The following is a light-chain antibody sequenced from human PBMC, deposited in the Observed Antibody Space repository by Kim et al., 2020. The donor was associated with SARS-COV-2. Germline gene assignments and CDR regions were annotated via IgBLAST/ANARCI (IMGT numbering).Light chain of an antibody. CDR2: GAS. CDR1: QSVSSSY. CDR3: QQYGSSPLYT. J-gene: IGKJ2*01. V-gene: IGKV3-20*01. Sequence: EIVLTQSPGTLSLSPGERATLSCRASQSVSSSYLAWYQQKPGQAPRLLIYGASSRATGIPDRFSGSGSGTDFTLTISRLEPEVFAVYYCQQYGSSPLYTFGQGTNLEI.